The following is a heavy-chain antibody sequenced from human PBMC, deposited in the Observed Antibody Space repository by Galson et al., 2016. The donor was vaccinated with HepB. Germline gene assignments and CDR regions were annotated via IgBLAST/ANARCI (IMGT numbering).Heavy chain of an antibody. CDR1: GFTFRNYA. D-gene: IGHD3-10*01. CDR2: ISWNTGNK. J-gene: IGHJ4*02. Sequence: SLRLSCAASGFTFRNYAMHWVRQVPGKGLEWVSGISWNTGNKVYADSVRGRFTISRDNAKNSLYLQMNSLRAEDTALYYCAKDLGKSVGAIAYWGQGALVTVSS. V-gene: IGHV3-9*01. CDR3: AKDLGKSVGAIAY.